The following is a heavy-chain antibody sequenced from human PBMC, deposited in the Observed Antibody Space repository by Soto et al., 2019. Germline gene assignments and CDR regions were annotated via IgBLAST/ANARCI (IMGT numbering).Heavy chain of an antibody. J-gene: IGHJ5*02. Sequence: ASVKVSCKASGYIFTSYGIHWVRQAPGQRLKWMGWINAANGDTKYSPKFQGRVTITRDTSASTAYMELSSLRSEDTAVYYCVRRHVSATGIDWFDPWGQGTLVTVSS. CDR1: GYIFTSYG. CDR2: INAANGDT. CDR3: VRRHVSATGIDWFDP. D-gene: IGHD6-13*01. V-gene: IGHV1-3*01.